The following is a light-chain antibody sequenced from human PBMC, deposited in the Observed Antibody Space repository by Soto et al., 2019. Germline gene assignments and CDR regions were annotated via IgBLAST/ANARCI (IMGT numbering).Light chain of an antibody. CDR2: DAS. CDR3: QHYNSYSEA. Sequence: IVLTQSPATLSLSPGERATLSCRASQSVSTYLAWYQQKGGQAPRLLIYDASSRATGIPARFSGSGSGTDFTLTISNLEPEDFATYYCQHYNSYSEAFGQGTKVELK. V-gene: IGKV3-11*01. J-gene: IGKJ1*01. CDR1: QSVSTY.